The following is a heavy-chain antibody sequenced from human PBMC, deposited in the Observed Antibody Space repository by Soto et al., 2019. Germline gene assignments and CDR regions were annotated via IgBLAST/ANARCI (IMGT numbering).Heavy chain of an antibody. V-gene: IGHV4-31*03. Sequence: SETLSLTCTVSGGSISSRGYYWSWIRQHPGKGLEWIGYIYYSGSTYYNPSLKSRVTISVDTSKNQFSLNLSSVTAADTAVYYCARESVAGDFDSWGQGTLVTVSS. J-gene: IGHJ4*02. CDR2: IYYSGST. D-gene: IGHD6-19*01. CDR3: ARESVAGDFDS. CDR1: GGSISSRGYY.